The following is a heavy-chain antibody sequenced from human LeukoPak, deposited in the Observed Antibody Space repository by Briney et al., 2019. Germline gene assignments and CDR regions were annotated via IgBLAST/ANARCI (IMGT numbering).Heavy chain of an antibody. CDR1: GDSVSSPTYF. V-gene: IGHV4-39*01. CDR2: IFYYGTS. CDR3: ARIGQSVHYYMDV. D-gene: IGHD3/OR15-3a*01. J-gene: IGHJ6*03. Sequence: SETLSLTCIVSGDSVSSPTYFWGWIRHPPGKGLEWIGSIFYYGTSYYNPSLKSRVTISVDTSTNQFSLKLNSVTAADTAVYYCARIGQSVHYYMDVWGNGTTVDVSS.